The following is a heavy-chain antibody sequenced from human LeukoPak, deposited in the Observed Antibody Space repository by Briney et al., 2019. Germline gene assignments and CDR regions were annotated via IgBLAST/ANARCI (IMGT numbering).Heavy chain of an antibody. V-gene: IGHV1-8*03. D-gene: IGHD1-1*01. CDR2: MNPNSGNT. J-gene: IGHJ3*02. CDR3: ARGGGYRGTTPRDAFDI. Sequence: ASVKVSCKASGYTFTSYDINWVRQATGQGLEWMGWMNPNSGNTGYAQKFQGRVTITRNTSISTAYMELSSLRSEDTAVYYCARGGGYRGTTPRDAFDIWGQGTMVTVSS. CDR1: GYTFTSYD.